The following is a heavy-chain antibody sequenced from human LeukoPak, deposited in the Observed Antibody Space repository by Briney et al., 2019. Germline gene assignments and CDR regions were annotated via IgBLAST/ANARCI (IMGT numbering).Heavy chain of an antibody. CDR1: GGSISSYY. J-gene: IGHJ4*02. CDR3: TRGIVGADFDY. Sequence: PSETLSLTCTVSGGSISSYYWSWIRQPPGKGLEWIGYIYYSGSTNYNPSLKSRVTMSVDTSKNQFSLKLSSVTAADTAVYYCTRGIVGADFDYWGQGTLVTVSS. D-gene: IGHD1-26*01. V-gene: IGHV4-59*12. CDR2: IYYSGST.